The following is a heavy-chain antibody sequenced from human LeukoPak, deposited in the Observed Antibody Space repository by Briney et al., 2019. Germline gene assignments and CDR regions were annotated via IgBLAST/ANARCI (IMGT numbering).Heavy chain of an antibody. CDR1: GFTFDDYA. J-gene: IGHJ3*01. D-gene: IGHD3-22*01. CDR3: AKDDSTYYYDSSGYYYPDR. Sequence: SLRLSCAASGFTFDDYAMHWVRQAPGKGLEWVSGISWNSGSIGYADSVKGRFTISRDNAKNSLYLQMNSLRAEDTAVYYCAKDDSTYYYDSSGYYYPDRWGQGTMVTVSS. V-gene: IGHV3-9*01. CDR2: ISWNSGSI.